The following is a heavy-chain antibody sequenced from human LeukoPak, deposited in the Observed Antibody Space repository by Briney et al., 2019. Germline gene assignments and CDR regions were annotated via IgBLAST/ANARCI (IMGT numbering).Heavy chain of an antibody. J-gene: IGHJ5*02. D-gene: IGHD3-22*01. CDR1: GFTFSSYW. CDR2: IKQDGSEK. V-gene: IGHV3-7*01. CDR3: ARVNSDSSGYPNWFDP. Sequence: GGSLRLSCAASGFTFSSYWMSWVRQAPGKGLEWVANIKQDGSEKYYVDSVKGRFTISRDNAKNSLYLQMNSLRAEDTAVYCCARVNSDSSGYPNWFDPWGQGTLVTVSS.